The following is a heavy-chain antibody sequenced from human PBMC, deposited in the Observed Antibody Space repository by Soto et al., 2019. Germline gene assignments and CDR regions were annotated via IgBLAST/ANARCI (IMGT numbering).Heavy chain of an antibody. CDR2: ISYDGSNK. CDR3: AKGYLAYYYILTCYYPAADY. V-gene: IGHV3-30*18. Sequence: QVQLVESGGGVVQPGRSLRLSCAASGFTFSSYGMHWVRQAPGKGLEWVAVISYDGSNKYYADAVKGRFTISRDNSKNTLYLQMNSLRAEDTAVYYCAKGYLAYYYILTCYYPAADYWGQGTLVTVSS. J-gene: IGHJ4*02. CDR1: GFTFSSYG. D-gene: IGHD3-9*01.